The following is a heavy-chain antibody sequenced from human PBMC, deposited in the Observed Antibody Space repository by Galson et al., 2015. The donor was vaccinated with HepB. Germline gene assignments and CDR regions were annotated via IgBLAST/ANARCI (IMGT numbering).Heavy chain of an antibody. CDR1: GFTFNNYA. J-gene: IGHJ3*02. D-gene: IGHD2-8*02. V-gene: IGHV3-30*04. CDR3: ARPPIRKLVSWWSGAFDI. Sequence: SLRLSCAASGFTFNNYAMHWVRQAPGKGLEWVAIISSDGTNKYYADSVKGRFTISRDNSENTLYPHMNSLRAEDTAVYYCARPPIRKLVSWWSGAFDIWGQGTMVTVSS. CDR2: ISSDGTNK.